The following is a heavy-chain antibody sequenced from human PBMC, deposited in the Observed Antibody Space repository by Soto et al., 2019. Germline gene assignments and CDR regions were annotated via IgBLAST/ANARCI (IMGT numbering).Heavy chain of an antibody. V-gene: IGHV4-59*01. D-gene: IGHD3-3*01. J-gene: IGHJ6*02. CDR1: GGSISSYY. Sequence: SETLSLTCTVSGGSISSYYWSWIRQPPGKGLERIGYIYYSGSTNYNPSLKSRVTISVDTSKNQFSLKLSSVTAAGTAVYYRARDLLYYDFWSGYYTPDYYYGMDVWGQGTTVTVSS. CDR2: IYYSGST. CDR3: ARDLLYYDFWSGYYTPDYYYGMDV.